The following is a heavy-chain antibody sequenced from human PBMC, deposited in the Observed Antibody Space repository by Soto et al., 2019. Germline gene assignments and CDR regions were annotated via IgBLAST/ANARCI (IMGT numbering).Heavy chain of an antibody. CDR3: ARRVDCSGGSCYADY. CDR1: GYSFTNYG. D-gene: IGHD2-15*01. V-gene: IGHV1-18*01. CDR2: ITADNGNT. Sequence: QVQLVQSGAEVKKPGASVKVSCKASGYSFTNYGISWVRQAPGQGLEWMGWITADNGNTNFAQKVQGRVTMTTDTSTSTDYMELRSLTYDDTAMYFCARRVDCSGGSCYADYWGQGTLVTVSS. J-gene: IGHJ4*02.